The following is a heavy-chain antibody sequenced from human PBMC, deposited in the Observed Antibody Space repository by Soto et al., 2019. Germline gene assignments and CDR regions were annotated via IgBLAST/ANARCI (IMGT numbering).Heavy chain of an antibody. Sequence: ASETLSLTCTVSGGSISSYYWSWIRQPPGKGLEWIGYIYYSGSTNYNPSLKSRVTISVDTSKNQFSLKLSSVTAADTAVYYCARGVVATITAFAPFDYWGQGTLVTVSS. V-gene: IGHV4-59*01. D-gene: IGHD5-12*01. J-gene: IGHJ4*02. CDR3: ARGVVATITAFAPFDY. CDR1: GGSISSYY. CDR2: IYYSGST.